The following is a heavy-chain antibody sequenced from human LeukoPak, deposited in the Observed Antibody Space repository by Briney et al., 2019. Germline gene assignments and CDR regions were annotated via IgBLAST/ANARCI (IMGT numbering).Heavy chain of an antibody. V-gene: IGHV3-23*01. CDR2: ISGSGGST. D-gene: IGHD6-13*01. J-gene: IGHJ6*03. CDR1: GFTFSSYA. CDR3: AGGQQLVPYYYYYYMDV. Sequence: GGSLRLSCAASGFTFSSYAMSWVRQAPGKGLEWVSAISGSGGSTYYADSVKGRFTISRDNSKNTVYLQMNSLRVEDTAVYFCAGGQQLVPYYYYYYMDVWGKGTTVTISS.